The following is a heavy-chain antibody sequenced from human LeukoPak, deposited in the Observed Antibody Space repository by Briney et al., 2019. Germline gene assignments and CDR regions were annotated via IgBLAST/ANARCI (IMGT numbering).Heavy chain of an antibody. Sequence: GSLRLSGPASGFTFSSYSMNWVRQAPGKGLEWVSYFSSSSSTIYYADSVKGRFTISRDNAKNSLYLQMNSLRAEDTAVYYCAVMTTVTTPPTDYWGQGPVVTVTS. J-gene: IGHJ4*02. CDR1: GFTFSSYS. CDR2: FSSSSSTI. CDR3: AVMTTVTTPPTDY. V-gene: IGHV3-48*01. D-gene: IGHD4-17*01.